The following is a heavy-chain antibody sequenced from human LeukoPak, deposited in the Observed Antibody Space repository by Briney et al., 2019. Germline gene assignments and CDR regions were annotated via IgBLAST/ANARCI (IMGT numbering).Heavy chain of an antibody. D-gene: IGHD3-3*01. CDR2: IYPGDSDT. Sequence: GESLKISCKGSGYTFSSYWIGWVRPMPGKGLEWMGIIYPGDSDTRYSPSLQGQVTISVDTSIGTAYLQWSSLKASDTAIYYCARQNDFRLDYWGQGTLVTVSS. CDR1: GYTFSSYW. CDR3: ARQNDFRLDY. J-gene: IGHJ4*02. V-gene: IGHV5-51*01.